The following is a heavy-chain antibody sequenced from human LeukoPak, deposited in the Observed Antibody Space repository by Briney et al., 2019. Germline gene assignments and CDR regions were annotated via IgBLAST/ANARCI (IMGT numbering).Heavy chain of an antibody. CDR3: ATENYYGSGEIDY. CDR2: IYPGNSDI. Sequence: GETLQISCKGSGYIFTIYWIGWVRQMPGKGLEWMAIIYPGNSDIRYGPSFRGQVTISADNSISTVYLQWSSLKASDTAMYYCATENYYGSGEIDYWGQGTLVTVSS. CDR1: GYIFTIYW. J-gene: IGHJ4*02. D-gene: IGHD3-10*01. V-gene: IGHV5-51*01.